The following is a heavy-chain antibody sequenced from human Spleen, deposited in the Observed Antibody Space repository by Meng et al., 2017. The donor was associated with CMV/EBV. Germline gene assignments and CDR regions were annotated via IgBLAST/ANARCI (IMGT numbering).Heavy chain of an antibody. CDR1: GFTLRSSW. V-gene: IGHV3-74*01. D-gene: IGHD5-18*01. CDR3: AKLRGQVWRTYYFDY. Sequence: GGSLRLSCAASGFTLRSSWMHWVRQAPGKGLMWVSRIKSDGSVTSYADSVKGRFTISRDDAKNTLYLQMNSLRAEDTAVYYCAKLRGQVWRTYYFDYWGQGTLVTVSS. J-gene: IGHJ4*02. CDR2: IKSDGSVT.